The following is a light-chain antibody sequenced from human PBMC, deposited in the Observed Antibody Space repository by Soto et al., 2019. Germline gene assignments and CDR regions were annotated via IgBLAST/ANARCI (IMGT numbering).Light chain of an antibody. Sequence: QLVLSQSPSASASLGASVRLTCTLSSGHSTYAIAWHQQQPEKGPRYLMKVNSDGSQHSKGDGIPDRFSASSSGPVRYLTISSLQSEDEADYYCPTWGTGAWVFGGGTQLTVL. CDR2: VNSDGSQH. V-gene: IGLV4-69*01. CDR1: SGHSTYA. CDR3: PTWGTGAWV. J-gene: IGLJ3*02.